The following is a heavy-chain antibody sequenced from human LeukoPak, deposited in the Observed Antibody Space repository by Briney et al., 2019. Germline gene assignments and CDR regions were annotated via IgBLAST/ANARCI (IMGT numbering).Heavy chain of an antibody. CDR1: GFTFSSYS. V-gene: IGHV3-48*01. CDR2: ISSSSSTI. CDR3: ARDPSSWYYYYMDV. D-gene: IGHD6-13*01. Sequence: GGSLTLSCVASGFTFSSYSMNWVRQAPGKGLEWVSYISSSSSTIYYADSVKGRFTISRDNAKNSLYLQMNSLRAEDTAVYYCARDPSSWYYYYMDVWGKGTTVTVSS. J-gene: IGHJ6*03.